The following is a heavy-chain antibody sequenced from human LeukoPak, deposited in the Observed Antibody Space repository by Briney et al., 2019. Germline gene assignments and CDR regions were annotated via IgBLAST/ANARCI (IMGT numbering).Heavy chain of an antibody. Sequence: PSQTLSLTCTVSGGSISSGSYYWSWIRQPAGKGLEWIGRIYTSGSTNYNPSLKSRVTISVDTSKNQFSLKLSSVTAADTAVYYCARLYCSGGSCYNINWFDPWGQGTLVSVSS. CDR2: IYTSGST. V-gene: IGHV4-61*02. J-gene: IGHJ5*02. CDR3: ARLYCSGGSCYNINWFDP. CDR1: GGSISSGSYY. D-gene: IGHD2-15*01.